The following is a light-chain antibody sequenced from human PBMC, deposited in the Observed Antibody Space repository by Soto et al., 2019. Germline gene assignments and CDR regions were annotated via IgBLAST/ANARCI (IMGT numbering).Light chain of an antibody. CDR2: GVS. CDR1: QSVSISQ. J-gene: IGKJ2*01. V-gene: IGKV3-20*01. CDR3: QQYGSSYT. Sequence: EIVLTQSPGTLSLSPGERATLSCRASQSVSISQLAWYQQKTGQAPRLLIYGVSRRATGIPDRFSGSGSGTDFTLTISRLGPEDFAVYYCQQYGSSYTFGQGTKLEIK.